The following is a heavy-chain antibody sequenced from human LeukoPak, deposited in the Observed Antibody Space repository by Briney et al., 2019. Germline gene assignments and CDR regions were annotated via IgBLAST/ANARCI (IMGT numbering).Heavy chain of an antibody. V-gene: IGHV4-39*01. CDR1: GGSITSSTDY. CDR2: IFDSGST. CDR3: ATSGEFCSGGSCYVNWFAP. D-gene: IGHD2-15*01. Sequence: SETLSLTCTVSGGSITSSTDYWGWIRQPPGKGLEWIGSIFDSGSTSYNPSLKSRVTISVDTSKNQFSLKVTSVTAADTAVYYCATSGEFCSGGSCYVNWFAPWGQGTLVTVSS. J-gene: IGHJ5*02.